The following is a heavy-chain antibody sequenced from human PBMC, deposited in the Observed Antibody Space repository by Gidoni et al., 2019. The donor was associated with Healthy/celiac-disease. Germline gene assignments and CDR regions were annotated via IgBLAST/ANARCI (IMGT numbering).Heavy chain of an antibody. D-gene: IGHD2-15*01. Sequence: QVQLVQSGAEVKKPGAPVKVSCKASGYTFTSYDIHWVRQATGQGLEWMGWMNPNSGNTGYAQKFQGRVTMTRDTSITTAYMELSSLKSEDAAVYYCARGLGYCSGGSCSGYWGQGTLVTVSS. CDR1: GYTFTSYD. CDR2: MNPNSGNT. CDR3: ARGLGYCSGGSCSGY. J-gene: IGHJ4*02. V-gene: IGHV1-8*01.